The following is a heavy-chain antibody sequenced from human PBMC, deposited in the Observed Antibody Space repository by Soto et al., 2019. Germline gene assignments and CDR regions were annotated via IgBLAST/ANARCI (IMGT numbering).Heavy chain of an antibody. CDR1: GFTFSSYA. Sequence: EVQLLESGGGLVQPGGSLRLSCAASGFTFSSYAMSWVRQAPGKGLEWVSAISGSGGSTYYADSVKGRFTISRDNSKNTLYLQMSSLRAEDTAVYYCAKHQGGGYYGMDVWGQGTTVTVSS. CDR2: ISGSGGST. J-gene: IGHJ6*02. CDR3: AKHQGGGYYGMDV. V-gene: IGHV3-23*01. D-gene: IGHD1-26*01.